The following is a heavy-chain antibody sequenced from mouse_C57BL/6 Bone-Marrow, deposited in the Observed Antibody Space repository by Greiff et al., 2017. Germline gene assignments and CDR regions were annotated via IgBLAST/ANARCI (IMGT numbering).Heavy chain of an antibody. CDR2: ISNLAYSI. D-gene: IGHD2-2*01. CDR3: ARLWLRRWAMDY. CDR1: GFTFSDYG. Sequence: EVKVVDSGGGLVQPGGSLKLSCAASGFTFSDYGMAWVRQAPRKGPEWVAFISNLAYSIYYADTVTGRFTISRENAKNTLYLEMSSLRSEDTAMYYCARLWLRRWAMDYWGQGTSVTVSS. J-gene: IGHJ4*01. V-gene: IGHV5-15*01.